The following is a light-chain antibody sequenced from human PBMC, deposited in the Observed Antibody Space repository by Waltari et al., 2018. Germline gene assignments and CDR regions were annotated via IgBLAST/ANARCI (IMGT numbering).Light chain of an antibody. J-gene: IGLJ3*02. CDR1: GSDVGGYNY. V-gene: IGLV2-11*01. Sequence: QSALTQPRSVSGSPGQSVTVSCTGTGSDVGGYNYVSWYQQHPDKAPKLLIYEINKPPSGVPAPFSGSKSVNTASLTSAGLQAEDEADYYCCSYAGSYTKVFGGGTKVTVL. CDR3: CSYAGSYTKV. CDR2: EIN.